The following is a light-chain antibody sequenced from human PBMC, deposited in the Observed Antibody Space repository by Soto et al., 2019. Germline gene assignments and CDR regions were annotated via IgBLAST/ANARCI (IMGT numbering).Light chain of an antibody. CDR1: QSVTSGY. J-gene: IGKJ1*01. Sequence: EIVLTQSPGTLSLSPGEIATVSCRAIQSVTSGYLAWYQQQPNQAPRLLIYGASYRATDIPDRFSGGGSGTDFTLTISRLEPEDFAVYYCQHYSSSPPAITFGQGTKVDIK. CDR2: GAS. CDR3: QHYSSSPPAIT. V-gene: IGKV3-20*01.